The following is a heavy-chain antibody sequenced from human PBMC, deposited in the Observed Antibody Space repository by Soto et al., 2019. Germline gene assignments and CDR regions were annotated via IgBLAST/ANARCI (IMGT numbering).Heavy chain of an antibody. V-gene: IGHV4-31*03. J-gene: IGHJ4*02. CDR3: ARALRFLEWLLPGTFDY. Sequence: QVQLQESGPGLVKPSQTLSLTCTVSGGSISSGGYYWSWIRQHPGKGLEWIGYIYYSGSTYYNPSLKRRVTISVDTSKNQFSLKLSSVTAADTAVYYCARALRFLEWLLPGTFDYWGQGTLVTVSS. D-gene: IGHD3-3*01. CDR2: IYYSGST. CDR1: GGSISSGGYY.